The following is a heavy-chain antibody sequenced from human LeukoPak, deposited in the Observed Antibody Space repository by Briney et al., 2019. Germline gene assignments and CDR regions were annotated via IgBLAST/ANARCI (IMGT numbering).Heavy chain of an antibody. CDR3: ARGDNSGWRNVYYFDY. CDR2: ISGSGGST. CDR1: GFTFSSYA. V-gene: IGHV3-23*01. J-gene: IGHJ4*02. D-gene: IGHD6-19*01. Sequence: GGSLSLSCAASGFTFSSYAMSWVRQAPGKGLEWASAISGSGGSTYYADSVKGRFTISRDNAKNSLYLQMNSLRAEDTAVYYCARGDNSGWRNVYYFDYWGQGTLVTVSS.